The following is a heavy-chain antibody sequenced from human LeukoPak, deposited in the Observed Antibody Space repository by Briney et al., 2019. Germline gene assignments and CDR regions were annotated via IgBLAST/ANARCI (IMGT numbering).Heavy chain of an antibody. D-gene: IGHD2-2*01. J-gene: IGHJ5*02. CDR3: ARRGGYCSSTSCYPRNWFDP. CDR1: GYSFTSYW. V-gene: IGHV5-51*01. Sequence: HGESLKIFCKGSGYSFTSYWIAWVRQMPGKGLEWMGIIYPGDSDTRYSPSFQGQVTISADKSISTAYLPWSSLKASDTAMYYCARRGGYCSSTSCYPRNWFDPWGQGTLVTVSS. CDR2: IYPGDSDT.